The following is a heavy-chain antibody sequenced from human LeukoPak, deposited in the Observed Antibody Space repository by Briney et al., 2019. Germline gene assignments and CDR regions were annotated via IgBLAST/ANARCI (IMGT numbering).Heavy chain of an antibody. J-gene: IGHJ4*02. CDR2: IDWDDDK. D-gene: IGHD4-11*01. CDR3: ARSNTQTTVTRVFDY. CDR1: GFSLSTSGMC. Sequence: SGPALVKPTQTLTLTCTFSGFSLSTSGMCVSWIRQPPGKALEWLARIDWDDDKYYGTTLKTRLTISKDTSKNQVVLTMTNMDPVDTATYYCARSNTQTTVTRVFDYWGQGTLVTVSS. V-gene: IGHV2-70*11.